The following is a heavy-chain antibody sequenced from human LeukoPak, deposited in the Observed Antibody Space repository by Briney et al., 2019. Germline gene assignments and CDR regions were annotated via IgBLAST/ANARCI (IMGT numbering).Heavy chain of an antibody. CDR1: GGSISSNY. Sequence: SETLSLTCTVSGGSISSNYWSCIRQPPGKGLEWIGNIYYSGSTNYNPSLKSRVTISVDTSKNQFSLKLSSVTAADTAVYYCARVSSSGYNDAFDIWGQGTMVTVSS. D-gene: IGHD3-22*01. J-gene: IGHJ3*02. V-gene: IGHV4-59*01. CDR2: IYYSGST. CDR3: ARVSSSGYNDAFDI.